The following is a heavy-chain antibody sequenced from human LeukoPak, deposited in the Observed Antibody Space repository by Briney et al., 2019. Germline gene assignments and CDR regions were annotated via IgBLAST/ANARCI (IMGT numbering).Heavy chain of an antibody. D-gene: IGHD3-3*01. CDR3: ARSRSITIFGVVRGDRYYFDY. CDR1: GFTVSSNY. V-gene: IGHV3-53*01. J-gene: IGHJ4*02. CDR2: IYSGDNT. Sequence: PGGSLRLSCAASGFTVSSNYMSWVRQAPGKGLECVSVIYSGDNTYYAGSVKGRFTISRDNSKNTLYLQMNSLRAEDTAVYYCARSRSITIFGVVRGDRYYFDYWGQGTLVTVSS.